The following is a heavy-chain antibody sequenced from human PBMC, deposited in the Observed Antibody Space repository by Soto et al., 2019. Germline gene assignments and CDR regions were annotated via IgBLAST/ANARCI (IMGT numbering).Heavy chain of an antibody. Sequence: ASVKVSCKASGGTFSSYAISWVRQAPGQGLEWMGGIIPILGIANYAQKFQGRVTITADKSTSTAYMELSSLRSEDTAVYYCARVRADCSSTSCYLGAYYYYGMDVWGQGTTVTVSS. CDR1: GGTFSSYA. J-gene: IGHJ6*02. V-gene: IGHV1-69*10. CDR3: ARVRADCSSTSCYLGAYYYYGMDV. D-gene: IGHD2-2*01. CDR2: IIPILGIA.